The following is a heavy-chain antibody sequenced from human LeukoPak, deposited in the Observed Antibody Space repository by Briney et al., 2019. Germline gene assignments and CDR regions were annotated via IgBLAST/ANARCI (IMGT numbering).Heavy chain of an antibody. D-gene: IGHD2-2*01. CDR1: GFTFSSYA. J-gene: IGHJ4*02. CDR2: IKQDGSEK. V-gene: IGHV3-7*01. Sequence: PGGSLRLSCAASGFTFSSYAMSWVRQAPGKGLEWVANIKQDGSEKYYVDSVKGRFTISRDNAKNSLYLQMNSLRAEDTAVYYCARDRAGKVVVPAAISWYFDYWGQGTLVTVSS. CDR3: ARDRAGKVVVPAAISWYFDY.